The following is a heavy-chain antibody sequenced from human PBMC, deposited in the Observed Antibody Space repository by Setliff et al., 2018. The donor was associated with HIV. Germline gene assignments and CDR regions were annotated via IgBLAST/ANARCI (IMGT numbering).Heavy chain of an antibody. V-gene: IGHV3-30*04. CDR1: GFSFNNYV. CDR2: ISYDGSDT. J-gene: IGHJ3*02. Sequence: LRLSCAASGFSFNNYVMHWVRHAPGKGLEWVAVISYDGSDTYYADSVKGRFTISRENSKNTLYLQMNSLRPEDTAVYYCARAFGYYDFWSGYSGDEFDIWGQGTTVTVSS. CDR3: ARAFGYYDFWSGYSGDEFDI. D-gene: IGHD3-3*01.